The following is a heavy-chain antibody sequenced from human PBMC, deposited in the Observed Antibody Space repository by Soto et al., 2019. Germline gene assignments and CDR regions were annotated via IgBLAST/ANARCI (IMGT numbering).Heavy chain of an antibody. J-gene: IGHJ3*01. CDR1: GVSINSGGYY. Sequence: SETLSLTCAVSGVSINSGGYYWNWIRHFPGKGLEWIGYISHGETTSHMPSLKSRLTISFDTSKNHFSLKLTSVTAADTAVYYRATDGGHGDKVYALELWCPGTMLTV. CDR2: ISHGETT. V-gene: IGHV4-31*11. D-gene: IGHD4-17*01. CDR3: ATDGGHGDKVYALEL.